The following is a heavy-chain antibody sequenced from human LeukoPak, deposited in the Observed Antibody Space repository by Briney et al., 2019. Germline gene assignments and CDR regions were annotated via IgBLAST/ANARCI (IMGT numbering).Heavy chain of an antibody. Sequence: SETLSLTCTVSGGSISSGSYYWSWIRQPAGKGLEWIGRIYTSGSTNYNPSLKSRVTISVDRTKNHFSLKLSSVTAADTAVYYCARTTEEYYGSGKSRKYYSYYYYMDVWGKGTTVTVSS. V-gene: IGHV4-61*02. J-gene: IGHJ6*03. CDR1: GGSISSGSYY. CDR2: IYTSGST. D-gene: IGHD3-10*01. CDR3: ARTTEEYYGSGKSRKYYSYYYYMDV.